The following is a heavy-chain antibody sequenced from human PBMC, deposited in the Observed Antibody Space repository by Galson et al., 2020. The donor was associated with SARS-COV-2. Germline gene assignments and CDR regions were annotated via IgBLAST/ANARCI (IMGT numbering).Heavy chain of an antibody. CDR1: GYSFTSYW. V-gene: IGHV5-51*01. D-gene: IGHD3-22*01. Sequence: KIGESLKISCKGSGYSFTSYWIGWVRQMPGKGLEWMGIIYPGDSDTRYSPSFQGQVTISADKSISTAYLQWSSLKASDTAMYYCARHYDSSGYSVLNFDYWGQGTLVTVSS. CDR3: ARHYDSSGYSVLNFDY. CDR2: IYPGDSDT. J-gene: IGHJ4*02.